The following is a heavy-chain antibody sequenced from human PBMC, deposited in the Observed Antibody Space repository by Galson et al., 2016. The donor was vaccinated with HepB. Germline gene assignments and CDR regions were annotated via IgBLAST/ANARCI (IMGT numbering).Heavy chain of an antibody. D-gene: IGHD2/OR15-2a*01. CDR2: DSVHGGRK. CDR3: ARRHEYCPPVGCSVDY. V-gene: IGHV3-30*03. Sequence: SLRLSCAASGFTFSNRGMHWVRQAPGKGLEWVAADSVHGGRKFYADSVKGRFTISRDNSNSMLFLQMSSLRADDTAVYYCARRHEYCPPVGCSVDYWGQGTLVSVSS. CDR1: GFTFSNRG. J-gene: IGHJ4*02.